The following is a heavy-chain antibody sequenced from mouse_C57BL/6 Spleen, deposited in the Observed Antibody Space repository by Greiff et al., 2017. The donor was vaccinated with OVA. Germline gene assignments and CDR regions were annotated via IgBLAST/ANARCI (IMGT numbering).Heavy chain of an antibody. J-gene: IGHJ4*01. D-gene: IGHD1-1*01. CDR1: GYSFTDYN. V-gene: IGHV1-39*01. CDR3: ARRHYYGSSYVGYAMDY. Sequence: EVQRVESGPELVKPGASVKISCKASGYSFTDYNMNWVKQSNGQSLEWIGVINPNYGTTSYNQKFKGKATLTVDQSSSTAYMQLNSLTSEDSAVYYCARRHYYGSSYVGYAMDYWGQGTSVTVSS. CDR2: INPNYGTT.